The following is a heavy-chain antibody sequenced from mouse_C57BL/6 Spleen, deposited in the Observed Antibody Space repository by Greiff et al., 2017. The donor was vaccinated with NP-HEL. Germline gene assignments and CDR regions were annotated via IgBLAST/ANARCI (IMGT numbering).Heavy chain of an antibody. D-gene: IGHD2-3*01. J-gene: IGHJ4*01. Sequence: EVQLQESGGGLVKPGGSLKLSCAASGFTFSSYAMSWVRQTPEKRLEWVATISDGGSYTYYPDNVKGRFTISRDNAKNNLYLQMSHLKSEDTAMYYCARDGYYSYDYAMDYWGQGTSVTVSS. CDR1: GFTFSSYA. CDR2: ISDGGSYT. CDR3: ARDGYYSYDYAMDY. V-gene: IGHV5-4*01.